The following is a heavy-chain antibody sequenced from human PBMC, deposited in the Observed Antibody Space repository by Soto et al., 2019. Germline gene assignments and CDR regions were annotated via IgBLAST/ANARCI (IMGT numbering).Heavy chain of an antibody. D-gene: IGHD5-18*01. Sequence: SETLSLTCTVSGGSITNYYWNWIRQSPGKGLEWIGYIYSSGSTHYNPSLQNRVTISIDTSKNQVSLKVNSVTAADTAVYYCARDHPHSYGVYYFDYWGQGTPVTVS. J-gene: IGHJ4*02. CDR1: GGSITNYY. CDR3: ARDHPHSYGVYYFDY. CDR2: IYSSGST. V-gene: IGHV4-59*01.